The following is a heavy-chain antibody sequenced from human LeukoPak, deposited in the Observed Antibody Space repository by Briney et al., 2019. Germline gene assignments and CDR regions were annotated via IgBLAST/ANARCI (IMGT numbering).Heavy chain of an antibody. CDR2: I. CDR1: GFMFSDYW. D-gene: IGHD3-22*01. J-gene: IGHJ4*02. V-gene: IGHV3-7*01. CDR3: TKDLNHDSSG. Sequence: PGGSLRLSCAASGFMFSDYWMTWVRQAPGKGLECVANIKGRFTVSRDNAKNSLYLQMNNMRVEDTAIYYCTKDLNHDSSGWGQGTLVTVSS.